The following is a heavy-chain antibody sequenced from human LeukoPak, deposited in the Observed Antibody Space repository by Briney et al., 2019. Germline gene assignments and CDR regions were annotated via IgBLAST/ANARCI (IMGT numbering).Heavy chain of an antibody. D-gene: IGHD3-10*01. V-gene: IGHV3-53*01. J-gene: IGHJ4*02. CDR3: ARDRGTYVDY. CDR1: GFTVSSNY. Sequence: GGSLRLSCAASGFTVSSNYMSWVRQAPGRGLEWVSVVYIDASTYYVDSVQGRFTISRDTSKNTVYLQMNSLRAEDTAVYYCARDRGTYVDYWGQGTLATVSS. CDR2: VYIDAST.